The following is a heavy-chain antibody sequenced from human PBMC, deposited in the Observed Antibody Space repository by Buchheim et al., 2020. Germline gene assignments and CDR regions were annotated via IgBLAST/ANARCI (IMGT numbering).Heavy chain of an antibody. J-gene: IGHJ6*02. D-gene: IGHD2-15*01. Sequence: QVQLVQSGAGVKKPGASVKVSCKASGYTFTGYYMHWVRQAPGQGLEWMGWINPNSGGTNYAQKFQGRVTMTRDTSISTAYMELSRLRSDDTAVYYCARSSAGYCSGGSCYALDYGMDVWGQGTT. V-gene: IGHV1-2*02. CDR2: INPNSGGT. CDR1: GYTFTGYY. CDR3: ARSSAGYCSGGSCYALDYGMDV.